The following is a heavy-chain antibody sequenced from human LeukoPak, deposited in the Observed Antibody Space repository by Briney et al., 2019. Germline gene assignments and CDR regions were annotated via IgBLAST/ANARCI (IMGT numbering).Heavy chain of an antibody. V-gene: IGHV1-46*01. CDR2: INPSGGST. CDR3: ASSGVTKGIFDY. D-gene: IGHD5-12*01. Sequence: ASVKVSCKASGYTFTTYYMHWVRQAPGQGLEWMGIINPSGGSTSYAQKFQGRVTMTRDTSTSTVYMELSSLRSEDTAVYYCASSGVTKGIFDYWGQGTLVTASS. J-gene: IGHJ4*02. CDR1: GYTFTTYY.